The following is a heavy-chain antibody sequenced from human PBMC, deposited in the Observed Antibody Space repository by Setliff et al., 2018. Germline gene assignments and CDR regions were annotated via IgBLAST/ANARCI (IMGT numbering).Heavy chain of an antibody. V-gene: IGHV4-59*01. J-gene: IGHJ4*02. D-gene: IGHD5-12*01. CDR1: GGSISTYY. CDR3: ARGGTFRYFYY. CDR2: VYYSGIA. Sequence: SETLSLTCTVSGGSISTYYWSWIRQPPGKGLEWIGYVYYSGIANYSPSLKSRLTISVDTSKNQFSLKLRSVTAADTAVYYCARGGTFRYFYYCGQGTPVTVSS.